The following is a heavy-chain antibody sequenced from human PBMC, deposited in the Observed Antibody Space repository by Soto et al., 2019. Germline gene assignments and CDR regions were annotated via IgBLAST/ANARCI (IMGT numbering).Heavy chain of an antibody. CDR1: GFTFDDYA. D-gene: IGHD3-16*02. J-gene: IGHJ4*02. V-gene: IGHV3-9*01. Sequence: EVQLVESGGGLVQPGRSLRLSCAASGFTFDDYAMHWVRQPPGKGLEWVSGISWNGGSIGYADSVKGRFTISRENVKNTLYLQLNSLRAEDTGLYYCAQVPYDYIWESYRTYFFDYWGQGTLVTVSS. CDR2: ISWNGGSI. CDR3: AQVPYDYIWESYRTYFFDY.